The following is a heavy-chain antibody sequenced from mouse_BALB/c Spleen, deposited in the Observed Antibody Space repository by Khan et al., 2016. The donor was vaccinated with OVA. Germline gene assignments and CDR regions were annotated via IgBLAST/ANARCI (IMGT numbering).Heavy chain of an antibody. J-gene: IGHJ2*01. Sequence: QVQLQQSGAELAKPGASVKMSCKASGYTFINYWILWIKQRPGQGLEWIGYINPSTGYTEYNQNFKDKATLTADTSSSTAYMQLSSLTSEASTVYYSARRGLRWDFDYWGQGTTLTVSS. V-gene: IGHV1-7*01. CDR2: INPSTGYT. D-gene: IGHD1-1*01. CDR1: GYTFINYW. CDR3: ARRGLRWDFDY.